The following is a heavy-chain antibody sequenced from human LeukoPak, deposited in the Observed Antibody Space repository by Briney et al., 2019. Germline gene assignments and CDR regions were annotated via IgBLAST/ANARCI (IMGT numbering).Heavy chain of an antibody. Sequence: SXXVACKASGYTFTGYYMHWLRQAPGQGLEWMGWINHNSGGTNYAQKFQGRVTMTRDTYISTAYMEVSRLRYDDTAVYYCARGSIPAAIGDNWFDPWGQGTLVTVSS. CDR2: INHNSGGT. CDR1: GYTFTGYY. D-gene: IGHD2-2*02. J-gene: IGHJ5*02. CDR3: ARGSIPAAIGDNWFDP. V-gene: IGHV1-2*02.